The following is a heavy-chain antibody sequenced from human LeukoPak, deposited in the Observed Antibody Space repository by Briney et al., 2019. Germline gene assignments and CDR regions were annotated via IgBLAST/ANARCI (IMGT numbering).Heavy chain of an antibody. CDR2: INHSGST. D-gene: IGHD5-24*01. Sequence: SETLSLTCAVYGGPFSGYYWSWIRQPPGKGLEWIGEINHSGSTNYDPSLKSRVTISVDTSKNQFSLKLSSVTAADTAVYYCARGQDPTRRDAFDIWGQGTMVTVSS. CDR3: ARGQDPTRRDAFDI. V-gene: IGHV4-34*01. J-gene: IGHJ3*02. CDR1: GGPFSGYY.